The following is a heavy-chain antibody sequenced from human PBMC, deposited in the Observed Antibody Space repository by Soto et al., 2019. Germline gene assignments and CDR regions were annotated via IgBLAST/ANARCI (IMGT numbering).Heavy chain of an antibody. J-gene: IGHJ4*02. CDR1: GYTFISYV. CDR2: IDAGNGNT. D-gene: IGHD1-1*01. V-gene: IGHV1-3*01. CDR3: ARNPPGTINLDD. Sequence: GASVKVSCKASGYTFISYVIHWVRQAPGQRLDWLGWIDAGNGNTQYSQNFRDRLALRRDTSATTAYMELSSLRSEDTAVYYCARNPPGTINLDDWGPGTLVTVSS.